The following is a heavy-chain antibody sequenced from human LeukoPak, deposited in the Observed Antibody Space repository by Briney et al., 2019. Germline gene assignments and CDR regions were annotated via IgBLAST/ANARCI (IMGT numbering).Heavy chain of an antibody. CDR2: IDWDDDK. Sequence: SGPALVKPTQTLTLTCTFSGFSRSTSGMRVSWIRKPPGKALEWLARIDWDDDKFYSTSLKTRLTISKDTSKNEVVLTMTNMDPVDTATYYCARTSLGAFDYWGQGTLVTVSS. CDR3: ARTSLGAFDY. V-gene: IGHV2-70*04. J-gene: IGHJ4*02. CDR1: GFSRSTSGMR. D-gene: IGHD1-26*01.